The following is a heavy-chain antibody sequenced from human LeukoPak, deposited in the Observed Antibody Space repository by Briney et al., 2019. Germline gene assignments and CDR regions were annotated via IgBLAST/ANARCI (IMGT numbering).Heavy chain of an antibody. CDR2: VNHSGST. CDR3: ARNSGYARGYYGMDV. Sequence: SETLSLTCAVYGGSFSGYYWSWIRQPPGKGLEWIGEVNHSGSTNYNPSLKSRVTISVDTSKNQFSLKLSSVTAADTAVYYCARNSGYARGYYGMDVWGQGTTVTVSS. CDR1: GGSFSGYY. J-gene: IGHJ6*02. V-gene: IGHV4-34*01. D-gene: IGHD5-12*01.